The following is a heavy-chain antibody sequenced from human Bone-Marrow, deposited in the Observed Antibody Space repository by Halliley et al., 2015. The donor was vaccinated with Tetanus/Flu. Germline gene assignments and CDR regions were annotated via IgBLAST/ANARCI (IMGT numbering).Heavy chain of an antibody. Sequence: QLVQSGVEVKKPGESLRISCRGFGYSFTSFWITWVRQMPGKGLEWMGRIDPFDSSTDYTPSFQGHVTISAGNSISTAYLHLSSLKASDTGMYYCARHYDYFDYWGQGTLVTVSS. J-gene: IGHJ4*02. V-gene: IGHV5-10-1*01. CDR2: IDPFDSST. CDR3: ARHYDYFDY. CDR1: GYSFTSFW. D-gene: IGHD3-16*01.